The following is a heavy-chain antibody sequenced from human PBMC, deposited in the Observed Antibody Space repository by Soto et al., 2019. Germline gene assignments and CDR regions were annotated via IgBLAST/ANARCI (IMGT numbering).Heavy chain of an antibody. CDR3: ARHTKGSSGWYQYYCYGMDV. J-gene: IGHJ6*02. CDR1: GYSFTSYW. Sequence: PGESLKISCKGSGYSFTSYWIGWVRQMPGKGLEWMGIIYPGDSDTRYSPSFQGQVTISADKSISTAYLQWSSLKASDTAMYYCARHTKGSSGWYQYYCYGMDVWGQGTTVTVSS. D-gene: IGHD6-19*01. CDR2: IYPGDSDT. V-gene: IGHV5-51*01.